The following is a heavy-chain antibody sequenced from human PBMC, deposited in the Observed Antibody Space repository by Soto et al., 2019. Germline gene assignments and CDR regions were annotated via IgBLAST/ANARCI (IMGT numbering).Heavy chain of an antibody. CDR2: IIPIFGTA. D-gene: IGHD3-10*01. CDR1: GGTFSSYA. CDR3: ARGGVVVRGPGWYFDL. V-gene: IGHV1-69*01. Sequence: QVQLVQSGAEVKKPGSSVKVSCKASGGTFSSYAISWVRQAPGQGLEWMGGIIPIFGTANYAQKFQGRVTITADESTSTDYMELSSLRSEDTAVYYCARGGVVVRGPGWYFDLWGRGTLVTVSS. J-gene: IGHJ2*01.